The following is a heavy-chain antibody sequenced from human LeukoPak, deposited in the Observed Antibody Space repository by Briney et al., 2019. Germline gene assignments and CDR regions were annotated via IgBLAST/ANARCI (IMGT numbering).Heavy chain of an antibody. V-gene: IGHV4-31*03. J-gene: IGHJ4*02. D-gene: IGHD3-22*01. CDR3: ARANGFYDLAFDY. Sequence: SETLSLTCTVSGGSISSGGYYWTWLRQLPGKGLEYIGYISYSGSSYYSPFLKSRGTISVDTSKNQLSLKLRSVTAADTAVYYCARANGFYDLAFDYWGQGTLVTVSS. CDR1: GGSISSGGYY. CDR2: ISYSGSS.